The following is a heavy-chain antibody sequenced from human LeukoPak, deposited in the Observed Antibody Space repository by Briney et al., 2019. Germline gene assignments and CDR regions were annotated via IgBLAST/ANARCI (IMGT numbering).Heavy chain of an antibody. J-gene: IGHJ4*02. CDR2: ISPIFGTA. CDR1: GGTFSSYT. V-gene: IGHV1-69*13. D-gene: IGHD3-9*01. CDR3: ARGANFDWDN. Sequence: ASVKVSCKASGGTFSSYTISWVRQAPGQGLEWMGGISPIFGTANYAQKFQGRVTITADESTSTAYMELSRLRSDDTALYYCARGANFDWDNWGQGTLVTVSS.